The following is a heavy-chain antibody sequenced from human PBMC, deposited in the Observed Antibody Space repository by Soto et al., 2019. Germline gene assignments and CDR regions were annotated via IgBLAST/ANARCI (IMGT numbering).Heavy chain of an antibody. V-gene: IGHV4-59*01. CDR1: GGSISSYY. CDR2: IYYSGST. CDR3: AREDAGKRGHYYGMDV. Sequence: KASETLSLTCTVSGGSISSYYWSWIRRPPGKGLEWIGYIYYSGSTNYNPSLKSRVTISVDTSKNQFSLKLSSVTAADTAVYYCAREDAGKRGHYYGMDVWGQGTTVTVSS. J-gene: IGHJ6*02. D-gene: IGHD3-10*01.